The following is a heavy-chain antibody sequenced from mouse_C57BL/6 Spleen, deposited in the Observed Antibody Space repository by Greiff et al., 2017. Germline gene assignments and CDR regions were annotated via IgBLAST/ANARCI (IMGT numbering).Heavy chain of an antibody. CDR1: GYAFSSYW. J-gene: IGHJ1*03. CDR2: IYPGDGDT. Sequence: QVQLKQSGAELVKPGASVKISCKASGYAFSSYWMNWVKQRPGKGLEWIGQIYPGDGDTNYNGKFKGKATLTADKSSSTAYMQLSSLTSEDSAVYFCARRRSLDWYFDVWGTGTTVTVSS. V-gene: IGHV1-80*01. CDR3: ARRRSLDWYFDV.